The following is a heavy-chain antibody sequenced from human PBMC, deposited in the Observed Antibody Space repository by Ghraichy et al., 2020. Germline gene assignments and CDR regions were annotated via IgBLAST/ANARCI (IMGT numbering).Heavy chain of an antibody. Sequence: GESLNISCAASGFTFSDYYMSWIRQAPGKGLEWVSYISSSGSTIYYADSVKGRFTISRDNAKNSLYLQMNSLRAEDTAVYYCARGCFLCAGGMDVWGQGTTVTVSS. V-gene: IGHV3-11*01. D-gene: IGHD2-15*01. CDR1: GFTFSDYY. CDR3: ARGCFLCAGGMDV. CDR2: ISSSGSTI. J-gene: IGHJ6*02.